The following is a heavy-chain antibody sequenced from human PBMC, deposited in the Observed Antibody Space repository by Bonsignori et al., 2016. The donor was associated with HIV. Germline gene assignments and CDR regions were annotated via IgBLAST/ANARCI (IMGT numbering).Heavy chain of an antibody. CDR3: ASQTLNYYDSSGYLVDY. CDR2: ISGSGGST. V-gene: IGHV3-23*01. D-gene: IGHD3-22*01. Sequence: VRQAPGKGLEWVSAISGSGGSTYYADSVKGRFTISRDNSKNTLYLQMNSLRAEDTAVYYCASQTLNYYDSSGYLVDYWGQGTLVTVSS. J-gene: IGHJ4*02.